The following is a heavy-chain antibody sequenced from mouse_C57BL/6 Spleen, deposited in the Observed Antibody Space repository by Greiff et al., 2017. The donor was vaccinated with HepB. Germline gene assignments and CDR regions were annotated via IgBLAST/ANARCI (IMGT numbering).Heavy chain of an antibody. CDR3: ATGWYFDV. J-gene: IGHJ1*03. Sequence: EVNLVESGGGLVKPGGSLKLSCAASGFTFSSYAMSWVRQTPEKRLEWVATISDGGSYTYYPDNVKGRFTISRDNAKNNLYLQMSHLKSEDTAMYYCATGWYFDVWGTGTTVTVSS. CDR1: GFTFSSYA. CDR2: ISDGGSYT. V-gene: IGHV5-4*03. D-gene: IGHD4-1*01.